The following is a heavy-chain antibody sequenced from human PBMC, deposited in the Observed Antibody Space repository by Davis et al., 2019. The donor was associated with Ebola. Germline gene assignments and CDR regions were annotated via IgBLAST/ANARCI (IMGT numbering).Heavy chain of an antibody. Sequence: GSLRLSCAVYGGSLSGYYLSWIPQPPGKGLGWIGEIKHSGSTNYNPSLKSRVTISVDTSKNQFSLKLSSVTAADTAVYYCARDIKFYNWNYWPFDYWGQGTLVTVSS. CDR3: ARDIKFYNWNYWPFDY. CDR2: IKHSGST. CDR1: GGSLSGYY. V-gene: IGHV4-34*01. J-gene: IGHJ4*02. D-gene: IGHD1-7*01.